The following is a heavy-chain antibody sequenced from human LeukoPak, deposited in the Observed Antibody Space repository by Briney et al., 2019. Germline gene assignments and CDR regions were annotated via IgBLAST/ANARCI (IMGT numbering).Heavy chain of an antibody. CDR2: IDASGVNT. V-gene: IGHV3-23*01. D-gene: IGHD6-19*01. CDR3: AKGSGSGWYGWFDP. CDR1: RFTFSGYA. Sequence: PGGSLRLSCAASRFTFSGYAMHWVRQAPGKGLEWVSCIDASGVNTYYADSVKGRFTISRDNSNNTLYLQMNSLRAEDTAVYYCAKGSGSGWYGWFDPWGQGTLVTVSS. J-gene: IGHJ5*02.